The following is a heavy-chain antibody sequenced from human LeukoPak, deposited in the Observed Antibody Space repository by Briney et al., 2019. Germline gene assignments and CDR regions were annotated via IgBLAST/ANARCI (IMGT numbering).Heavy chain of an antibody. J-gene: IGHJ4*02. V-gene: IGHV5-51*01. CDR3: ARQVMEYYDSSGYGY. D-gene: IGHD3-22*01. Sequence: GESLKISCKGSGYSFTSYWIGWVRQMPGKGLEWMGIIYPGDSDTRYSPSFQGQVTISADKSISTAYLQWSSLKASDTAMYYCARQVMEYYDSSGYGYWGQGTLVTVSS. CDR2: IYPGDSDT. CDR1: GYSFTSYW.